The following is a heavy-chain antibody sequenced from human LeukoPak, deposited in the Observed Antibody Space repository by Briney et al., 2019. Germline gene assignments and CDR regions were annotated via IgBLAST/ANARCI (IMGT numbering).Heavy chain of an antibody. CDR1: GGSISSYY. J-gene: IGHJ3*02. CDR2: IYYSGST. Sequence: PSETLSLTCTVSGGSISSYYWGWIRQPPGKGLEWIGSIYYSGSTYYNPSLKSRVTISVDTSKNQFSLKLSSVTAADTAVYYCARTVRAAQDAFDIWGQGTMVTVSS. CDR3: ARTVRAAQDAFDI. V-gene: IGHV4-39*07. D-gene: IGHD6-6*01.